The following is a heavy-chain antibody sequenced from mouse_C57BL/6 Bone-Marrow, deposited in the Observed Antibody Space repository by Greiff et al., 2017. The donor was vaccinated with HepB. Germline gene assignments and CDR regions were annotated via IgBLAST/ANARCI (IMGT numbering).Heavy chain of an antibody. CDR1: GFTFSSYA. J-gene: IGHJ4*01. D-gene: IGHD2-5*01. CDR2: ISDGGSYT. V-gene: IGHV5-4*03. Sequence: EVMLVESGGGLVKPGGSLKLSCAASGFTFSSYAMSWVRQTPEKRLEWVATISDGGSYTYYPDNVKGRFTISRDNAKNNLYLQMSHLKSEDTAMYYCARLYSNYGSDAMDYWGQGTSVTVSS. CDR3: ARLYSNYGSDAMDY.